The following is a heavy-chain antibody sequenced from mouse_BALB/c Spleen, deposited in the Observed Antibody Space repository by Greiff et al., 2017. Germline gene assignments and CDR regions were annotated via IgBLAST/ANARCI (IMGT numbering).Heavy chain of an antibody. CDR1: GYTFTSYW. Sequence: VQLQQPGAELVKPGASVKLSCKASGYTFTSYWMHWVKQRPGQGLEWIGEINPSNGRTNYNEKFKSKATLTADKSSSTAYMQLSSLTSEDSAVYYCARVGRGEIFAYWGQGTLVTVSA. D-gene: IGHD4-1*01. CDR3: ARVGRGEIFAY. J-gene: IGHJ3*01. CDR2: INPSNGRT. V-gene: IGHV1S81*02.